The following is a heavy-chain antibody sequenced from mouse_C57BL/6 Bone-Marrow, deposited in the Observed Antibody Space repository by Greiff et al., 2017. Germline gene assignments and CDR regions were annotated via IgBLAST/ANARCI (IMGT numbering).Heavy chain of an antibody. CDR1: GYTFTDYE. CDR2: IDPETGGT. Sequence: VQLQESGAELVRPGASVTLSCKASGYTFTDYEMHWVKQTPVHGLEWIGAIDPETGGTAYNQKFKGKAILTADKSSSTAYMELRSLTSEDSAVYYCTVLYYYGRSYYWGQGTTLTVSS. CDR3: TVLYYYGRSYY. V-gene: IGHV1-15*01. D-gene: IGHD1-1*01. J-gene: IGHJ2*01.